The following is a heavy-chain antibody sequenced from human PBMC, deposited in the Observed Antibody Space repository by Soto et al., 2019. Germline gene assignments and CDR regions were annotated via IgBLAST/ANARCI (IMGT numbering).Heavy chain of an antibody. CDR3: AKLSIVSSSWALHYYYYMDV. CDR2: ISGSGGST. Sequence: QLGGPLRLSCAASGFTFSSYAMSWVRQAPGKGLEWVSAISGSGGSTYYADSVKGRFTISRDNSKNTLYLQMNSLRAEDTAVYYCAKLSIVSSSWALHYYYYMDVWGKGTTVTVSS. J-gene: IGHJ6*03. CDR1: GFTFSSYA. D-gene: IGHD6-13*01. V-gene: IGHV3-23*01.